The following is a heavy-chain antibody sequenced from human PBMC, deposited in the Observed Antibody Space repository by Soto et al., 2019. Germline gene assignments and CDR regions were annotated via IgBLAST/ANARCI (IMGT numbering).Heavy chain of an antibody. D-gene: IGHD3-9*01. J-gene: IGHJ3*02. Sequence: SETLSLTCTVSGGSISSYYWSWIRQPPGKGLEWIGYIYYSGSTNYNPSLKGRVTISVDTSKNQFSLKLSSVTAADTAVYYCARVRGDYDILTGYSPRDAFDIWGQGTMVTVSS. CDR3: ARVRGDYDILTGYSPRDAFDI. V-gene: IGHV4-59*01. CDR1: GGSISSYY. CDR2: IYYSGST.